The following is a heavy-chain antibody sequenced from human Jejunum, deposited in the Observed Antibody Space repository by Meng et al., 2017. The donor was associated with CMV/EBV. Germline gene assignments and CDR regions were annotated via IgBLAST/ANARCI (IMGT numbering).Heavy chain of an antibody. CDR1: GYTRSDYY. J-gene: IGHJ5*02. Sequence: SGYTRSDYYLHWVRQAPGQGLEWMGVIDPTTGSATYAETFQGRVTMTRDTSTSTVYMELSSLRSEDRAVYYCARAVVVRGSYTYDPWGQGTLVTVSS. CDR2: IDPTTGSA. D-gene: IGHD3-16*01. V-gene: IGHV1-46*01. CDR3: ARAVVVRGSYTYDP.